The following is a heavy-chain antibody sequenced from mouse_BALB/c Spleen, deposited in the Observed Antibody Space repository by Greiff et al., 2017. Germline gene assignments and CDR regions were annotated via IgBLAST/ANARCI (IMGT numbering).Heavy chain of an antibody. CDR1: GFTFSSYA. Sequence: EVKLVESGGGLVKPGGSLKLSCAASGFTFSSYAMSWVRQTPEKRLEWVASISSGGSTYYPDSVKGRFTISRDNARNILYLQMSSLRSEDTAMYYCAREGYGNYPYYAMDYWGQGTSVTVSS. CDR2: ISSGGST. CDR3: AREGYGNYPYYAMDY. V-gene: IGHV5-6-5*01. D-gene: IGHD2-10*02. J-gene: IGHJ4*01.